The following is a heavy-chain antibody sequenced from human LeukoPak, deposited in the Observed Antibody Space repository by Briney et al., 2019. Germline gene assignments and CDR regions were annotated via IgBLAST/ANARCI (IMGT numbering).Heavy chain of an antibody. CDR3: ARRATMLAGGYFDY. Sequence: SETLSLTCSVSGGSIISYGYYWTWIRQYPGKGLEWIGNIFYNGTAYYNPSFKGRVTVSGDTSKNQFSLNLNSLTAADTAVYYCARRATMLAGGYFDYWGQGTLVSVSS. V-gene: IGHV4-31*03. CDR1: GGSIISYGYY. J-gene: IGHJ4*02. D-gene: IGHD5-12*01. CDR2: IFYNGTA.